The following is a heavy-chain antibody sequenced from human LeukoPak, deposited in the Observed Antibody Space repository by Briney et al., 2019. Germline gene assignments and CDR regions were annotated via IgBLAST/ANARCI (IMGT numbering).Heavy chain of an antibody. J-gene: IGHJ4*02. CDR3: ARDRWLQPPFDY. D-gene: IGHD5-24*01. V-gene: IGHV1-2*02. Sequence: GPVKVSCKASGYTFTGYYMHWVRQAPGQGLEWMGWINPNSGVTSYAHKFQGRVTMTRGTSISTAYMELSRLRSDDTAVYYCARDRWLQPPFDYWGQGTLVTVSS. CDR2: INPNSGVT. CDR1: GYTFTGYY.